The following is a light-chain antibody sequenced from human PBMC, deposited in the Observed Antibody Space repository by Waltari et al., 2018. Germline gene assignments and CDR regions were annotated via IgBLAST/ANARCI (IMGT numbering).Light chain of an antibody. J-gene: IGKJ4*01. CDR3: MQGTHWPLT. CDR1: QSLLHSNGYTY. V-gene: IGKV2-28*01. CDR2: LGS. Sequence: DIVMTQSPLSLPVTPGEPASISCRSSQSLLHSNGYTYLDWYLQKPGQSPQLLIYLGSNRASGVPDRFSGSGSGTDFTLKISRVEAEDVGVYYCMQGTHWPLTLGGGTKVEI.